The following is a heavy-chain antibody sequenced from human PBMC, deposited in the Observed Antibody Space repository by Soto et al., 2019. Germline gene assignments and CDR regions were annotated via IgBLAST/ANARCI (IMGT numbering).Heavy chain of an antibody. CDR2: ISAYNGNT. CDR3: ERDGPPAMWGKFDY. Sequence: ASVKVSCKASGYTFTTYAFSWVRQAPGQGLEWMAWISAYNGNTNYAEKFQGRVTMTTDTSTSTAYMELRSLRSDDTVVYYCERDGPPAMWGKFDYWGQGTQVTVSS. D-gene: IGHD1-26*01. CDR1: GYTFTTYA. V-gene: IGHV1-18*01. J-gene: IGHJ4*02.